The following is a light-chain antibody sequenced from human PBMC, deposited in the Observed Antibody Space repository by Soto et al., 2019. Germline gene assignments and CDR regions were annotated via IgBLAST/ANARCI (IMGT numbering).Light chain of an antibody. Sequence: DIQMTQSPSTLSASVGDRVTITCRASQSINSWLAWYQQKPGKAPQLLIHKASCLESGVPSRFSGSGSGTELTLTIISLQPDDFATYYCQQYESYPLSFGGGTKVEIK. V-gene: IGKV1-5*03. CDR1: QSINSW. CDR2: KAS. CDR3: QQYESYPLS. J-gene: IGKJ4*01.